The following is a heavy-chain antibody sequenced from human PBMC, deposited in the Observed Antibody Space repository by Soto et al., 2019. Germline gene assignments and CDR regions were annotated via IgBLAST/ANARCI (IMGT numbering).Heavy chain of an antibody. J-gene: IGHJ3*02. CDR1: GFTFDDYA. V-gene: IGHV3-9*01. CDR2: ISWNSGSI. CDR3: AKDRTYVWGSWGAFDI. D-gene: IGHD3-16*01. Sequence: GGSLRLSCAASGFTFDDYAMHWVRQAPGRGLEWVSGISWNSGSIGYADSVKGRFTISRDNAKNSLYLQMNSLRAEDTALYYCAKDRTYVWGSWGAFDIWGQGTMVTVSS.